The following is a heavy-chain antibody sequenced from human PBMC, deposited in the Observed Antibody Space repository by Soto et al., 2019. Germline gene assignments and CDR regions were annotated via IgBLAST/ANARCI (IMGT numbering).Heavy chain of an antibody. CDR1: GFTFSSFG. V-gene: IGHV3-30*18. CDR3: AKNTVGLSRYYYYGMDV. Sequence: LGGSLRLSCAASGFTFSSFGIHWVRQAPGKGLEWVAVMAYDGSNEYYADSVRGRFTISRDNSKSTVYLQMNSLRPEDTAVYYCAKNTVGLSRYYYYGMDVWGQGTTVTVSS. D-gene: IGHD5-12*01. J-gene: IGHJ6*02. CDR2: MAYDGSNE.